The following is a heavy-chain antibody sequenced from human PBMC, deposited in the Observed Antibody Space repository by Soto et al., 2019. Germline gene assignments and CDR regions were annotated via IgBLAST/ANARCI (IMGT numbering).Heavy chain of an antibody. D-gene: IGHD2-8*01. CDR2: IYSGWST. CDR1: GFTVSSNY. Sequence: GGSLRLSCAASGFTVSSNYMSWVRRAPGKGLEWVSVIYSGWSTYYADSVRGRFTISRDNSKNTLYLQVKSLRAEDTAVYYCARAHRVTWHGMVVRGQRTTVTISS. J-gene: IGHJ6*01. V-gene: IGHV3-53*01. CDR3: ARAHRVTWHGMVV.